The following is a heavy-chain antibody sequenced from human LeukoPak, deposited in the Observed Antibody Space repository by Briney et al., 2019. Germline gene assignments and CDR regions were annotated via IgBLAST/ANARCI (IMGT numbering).Heavy chain of an antibody. D-gene: IGHD3-22*01. CDR2: ISGSGGST. V-gene: IGHV3-23*01. CDR3: AKALDSSGYYSHDAFDI. Sequence: PGGSLRLSCAASGFTFSSYAMSWVRQAPGKGLEWVSAISGSGGSTYYADSVKGRFTISRDNSKNTLYLQMNSLRAEDTAVYYCAKALDSSGYYSHDAFDIWGQGTMVTVSS. J-gene: IGHJ3*02. CDR1: GFTFSSYA.